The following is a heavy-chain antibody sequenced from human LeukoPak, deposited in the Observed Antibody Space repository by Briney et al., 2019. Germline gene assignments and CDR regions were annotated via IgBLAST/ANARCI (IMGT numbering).Heavy chain of an antibody. D-gene: IGHD1-1*01. CDR1: GVSISTNNW. J-gene: IGHJ4*02. CDR3: ARAGIAWNPADY. Sequence: SETLSLTCTVSGVSISTNNWWTWVRQPPGMALEWIGEVSRSGSTNYNPSLKSRVTLSLDEAKNHVSLQLTSLTAADTAVYYCARAGIAWNPADYWGQGTLVTVSS. V-gene: IGHV4-4*02. CDR2: VSRSGST.